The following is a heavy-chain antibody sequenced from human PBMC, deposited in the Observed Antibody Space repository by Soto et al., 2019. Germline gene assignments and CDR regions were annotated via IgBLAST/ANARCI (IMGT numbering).Heavy chain of an antibody. CDR2: IYHSGST. J-gene: IGHJ4*02. CDR3: ARDSYYDSSGYFVY. D-gene: IGHD3-22*01. CDR1: GGSISSSNW. V-gene: IGHV4-4*02. Sequence: SETLSLTCAVSGGSISSSNWWSWVRQPPGKGLEWIGEIYHSGSTNYNPSLKSRVTISVDKSKNQFSLKLSSVTAADTAVYYCARDSYYDSSGYFVYWGQGTLVTVS.